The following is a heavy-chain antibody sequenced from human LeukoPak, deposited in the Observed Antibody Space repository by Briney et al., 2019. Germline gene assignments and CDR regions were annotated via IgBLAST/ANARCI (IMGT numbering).Heavy chain of an antibody. J-gene: IGHJ4*02. Sequence: GASVKVSCKASGYTFTGYYMHWVRQAPGQGLEWMGWINPNSGGTNYAQKFQGRVTMTRDTSISTAYMELSRLRSDDTAVYYCARDRKIVAHDFDYWGQGTLVTVSS. CDR2: INPNSGGT. V-gene: IGHV1-2*02. CDR3: ARDRKIVAHDFDY. CDR1: GYTFTGYY. D-gene: IGHD3-22*01.